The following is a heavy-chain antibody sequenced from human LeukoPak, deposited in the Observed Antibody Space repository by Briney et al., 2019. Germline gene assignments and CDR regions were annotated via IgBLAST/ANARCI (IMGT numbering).Heavy chain of an antibody. V-gene: IGHV3-7*01. CDR3: AREAPIVVVPAAGTYYGMDV. CDR2: IKQDGSEK. CDR1: GFTFSSYW. Sequence: GGSLRLSCAASGFTFSSYWMSWVRQAPGKGLEWVANIKQDGSEKYYVDSVKGRFTISRDNAKNSLYLQMNSLGAEDTAVYYCAREAPIVVVPAAGTYYGMDVWGQGTTVTVSS. J-gene: IGHJ6*02. D-gene: IGHD2-2*01.